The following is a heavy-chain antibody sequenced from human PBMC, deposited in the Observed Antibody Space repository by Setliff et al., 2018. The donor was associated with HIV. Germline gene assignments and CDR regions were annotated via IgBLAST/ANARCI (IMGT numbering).Heavy chain of an antibody. Sequence: GGSLRLSCAASGFIFSRYGMHWVRQAPGKGLDWVAFIRFDGRNEYYGDSVKGRFTISRDNSKNTLYLQMNSLKAEDTAVYYCAKGGSSSWYMFDYWGQGTLVTVSS. CDR2: IRFDGRNE. D-gene: IGHD6-13*01. J-gene: IGHJ4*02. V-gene: IGHV3-30*02. CDR3: AKGGSSSWYMFDY. CDR1: GFIFSRYG.